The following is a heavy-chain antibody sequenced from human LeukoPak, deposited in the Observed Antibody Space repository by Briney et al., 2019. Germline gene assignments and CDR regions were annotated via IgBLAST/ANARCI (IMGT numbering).Heavy chain of an antibody. CDR3: ARESGGGDFPFDY. D-gene: IGHD2-21*02. CDR2: INPNSGGT. J-gene: IGHJ4*02. Sequence: ASVKDSCKASGYTFTGYYMHWVRQAPGQGLEWMGWINPNSGGTNYAQKFQGRVTMTRDTSISTAYMELSSLRSEDTAVYYCARESGGGDFPFDYWGQGTLVTVSS. CDR1: GYTFTGYY. V-gene: IGHV1-2*02.